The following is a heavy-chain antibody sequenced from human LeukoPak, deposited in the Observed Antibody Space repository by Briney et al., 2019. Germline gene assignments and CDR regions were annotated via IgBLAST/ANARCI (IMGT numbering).Heavy chain of an antibody. J-gene: IGHJ6*02. CDR1: GYTFTSYG. Sequence: ASVKVSCKASGYTFTSYGISWVRQAPGQGLEWMGWISAYNGNTNYAQKLQGRVTMTTDTSTSTAYMELRSLRSDDTAVYYCAREGGYCSSTSCLIGGYYYYGMDVWGQGTTVTVSS. V-gene: IGHV1-18*01. CDR3: AREGGYCSSTSCLIGGYYYYGMDV. CDR2: ISAYNGNT. D-gene: IGHD2-2*01.